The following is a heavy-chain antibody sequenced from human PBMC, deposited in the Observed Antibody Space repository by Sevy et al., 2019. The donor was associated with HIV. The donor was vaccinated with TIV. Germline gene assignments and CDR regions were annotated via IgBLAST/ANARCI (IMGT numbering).Heavy chain of an antibody. CDR1: GYSITSGYY. Sequence: SETLSLTCAVSGYSITSGYYWGWIRQPPGKGVEWIGSIYHSGNTYYNSSLKSRVTISVDTSKNQFSLKLTSVTAADTAVYYCARDVGDNYFYYGMDVWGQGITVTVSS. CDR3: ARDVGDNYFYYGMDV. V-gene: IGHV4-38-2*02. CDR2: IYHSGNT. J-gene: IGHJ6*02.